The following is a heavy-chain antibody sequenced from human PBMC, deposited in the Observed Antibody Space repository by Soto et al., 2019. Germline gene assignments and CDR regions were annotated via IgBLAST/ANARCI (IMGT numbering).Heavy chain of an antibody. CDR3: ARTRIQLWFSWFDP. V-gene: IGHV1-18*01. Sequence: GASVKVSCKAPGYPFTSYVISWVRQAPGQGLEWMGWISAYNGNTNYAQKLQGRVTMTTDTSTSTAYMELRSLRSDDTAVYYCARTRIQLWFSWFDPWGQGTLVTVSS. D-gene: IGHD5-18*01. CDR1: GYPFTSYV. CDR2: ISAYNGNT. J-gene: IGHJ5*02.